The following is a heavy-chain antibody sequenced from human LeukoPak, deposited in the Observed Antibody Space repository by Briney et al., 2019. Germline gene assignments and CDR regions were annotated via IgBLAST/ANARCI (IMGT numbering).Heavy chain of an antibody. CDR1: GGSISSSSYY. J-gene: IGHJ4*02. D-gene: IGHD3-9*01. CDR3: ARLGVRYLDWGSGY. Sequence: PSETLSLTCTVSGGSISSSSYYWGWIRQPPGKGLEWIGSIYYSGSTYYNPSRKSRVTISVDTSKNQFSLKLSSVTAADTAVYYCARLGVRYLDWGSGYWGQGTLVTVSS. CDR2: IYYSGST. V-gene: IGHV4-39*01.